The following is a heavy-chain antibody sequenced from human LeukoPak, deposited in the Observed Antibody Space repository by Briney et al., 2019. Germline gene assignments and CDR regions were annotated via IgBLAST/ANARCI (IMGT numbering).Heavy chain of an antibody. CDR2: MNPHSGNT. J-gene: IGHJ4*02. Sequence: ASVKVSCKTSGHTFNSYDINWMRQTTGQGLEWMGWMNPHSGNTDYAQKLQGRVTITRNTSISTVYMELTSLRYEDTAVYYCARGTDDIVATMFDYWGQGTLVTVSS. D-gene: IGHD5-12*01. CDR3: ARGTDDIVATMFDY. CDR1: GHTFNSYD. V-gene: IGHV1-8*01.